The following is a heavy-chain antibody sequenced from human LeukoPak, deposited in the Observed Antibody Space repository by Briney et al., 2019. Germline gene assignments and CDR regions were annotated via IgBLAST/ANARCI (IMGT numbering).Heavy chain of an antibody. CDR2: ISSTSIYI. D-gene: IGHD6-6*01. J-gene: IGHJ4*02. V-gene: IGHV3-21*01. CDR3: VRSGSFSSSSGIFDF. CDR1: GFAFSTYT. Sequence: GGSLRLSCAASGFAFSTYTTNWVRQAPGKGLEWVSSISSTSIYIYYTDSVKGRFTISRDNAKSSLFLQMNSLSVEDTALYYCVRSGSFSSSSGIFDFSGQGTLVTVSS.